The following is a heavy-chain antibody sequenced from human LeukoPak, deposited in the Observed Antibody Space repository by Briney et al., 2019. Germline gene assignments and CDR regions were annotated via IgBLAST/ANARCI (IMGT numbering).Heavy chain of an antibody. V-gene: IGHV3-23*01. CDR2: ISGSGGRT. D-gene: IGHD3-16*01. CDR3: AKDGKFGGGSPGDAFDI. CDR1: GFTFGSYA. Sequence: PGESLRLSCAASGFTFGSYAMSWVRQAPGKGLEWVSVISGSGGRTYYADSVKGRFTISRDNSKNTLYLQMNSLRAEDTAVYYCAKDGKFGGGSPGDAFDIWGQGTMVTVSS. J-gene: IGHJ3*02.